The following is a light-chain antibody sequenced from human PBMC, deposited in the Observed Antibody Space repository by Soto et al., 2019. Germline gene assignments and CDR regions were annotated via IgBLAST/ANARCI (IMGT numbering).Light chain of an antibody. V-gene: IGLV2-14*01. Sequence: QSALTQPASVSGSPGQSITISCTGTSSDVGGYNYVSWYQQHPGKAPKLMIYEVSNRPSGVSNRFSGSKSGNTASLTISGLQAEDEADYYCNSYTSSSTPLYVFGTGTQLTVL. CDR2: EVS. CDR1: SSDVGGYNY. J-gene: IGLJ1*01. CDR3: NSYTSSSTPLYV.